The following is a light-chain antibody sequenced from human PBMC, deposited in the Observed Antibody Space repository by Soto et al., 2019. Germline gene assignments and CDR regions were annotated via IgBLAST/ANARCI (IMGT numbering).Light chain of an antibody. J-gene: IGKJ4*01. CDR2: DAS. V-gene: IGKV3-11*01. Sequence: EIVLTQSPATLSLSPGERATLSCRASQSVGSYLAWYQQKPGQAPRLLIYDASNRATGIPARFSGSGSGTDFPLNISSLEPEDFAVYFCQQRSNWLTFGGGTKVEIK. CDR3: QQRSNWLT. CDR1: QSVGSY.